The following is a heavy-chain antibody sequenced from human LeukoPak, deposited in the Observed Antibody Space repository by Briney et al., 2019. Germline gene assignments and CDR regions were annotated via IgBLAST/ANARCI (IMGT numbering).Heavy chain of an antibody. V-gene: IGHV3-15*01. CDR1: GITFSTAW. J-gene: IGHJ5*02. CDR3: ATDRAWFDP. D-gene: IGHD3-10*01. CDR2: IKSKIGGVTA. Sequence: PGGSLRLSCAASGITFSTAWMSWFRQAPGKGLEWVGRIKSKIGGVTADYAAPVKDRFTISRDDSKNTLYLQMNSLKTEDTAVYYCATDRAWFDPWGQGTLVTVSS.